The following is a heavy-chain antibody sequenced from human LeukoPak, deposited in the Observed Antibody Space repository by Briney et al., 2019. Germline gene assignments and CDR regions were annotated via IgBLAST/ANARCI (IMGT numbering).Heavy chain of an antibody. CDR1: GYSFTSYW. J-gene: IGHJ6*03. V-gene: IGHV5-51*01. D-gene: IGHD3-3*01. CDR3: ARLRYDFCSGPLGYYYMDV. CDR2: IYPGDSDT. Sequence: GESLKISCKGSGYSFTSYWIGWVRQMPGKGLEWMGIIYPGDSDTRYSPSFQGQVTISADKSISTAYLQWSSLKASDPAMYYCARLRYDFCSGPLGYYYMDVWGKGTTVTVSS.